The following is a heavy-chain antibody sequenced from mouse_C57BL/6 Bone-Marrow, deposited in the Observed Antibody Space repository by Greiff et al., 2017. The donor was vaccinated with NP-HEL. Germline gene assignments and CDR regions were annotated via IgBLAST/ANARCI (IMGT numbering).Heavy chain of an antibody. J-gene: IGHJ3*01. D-gene: IGHD1-1*01. Sequence: QVQLQQSGAELARPGASVKLSCKASGYTFTSYGIGWVKQRPGQGLEWIGEIYPRGGITYYNERLRGKATLTADKSSSTAYMELRSLTSEDSAVYFCARSAPYYYGSSPWFAYWGQGTLVTVSA. V-gene: IGHV1-81*01. CDR1: GYTFTSYG. CDR3: ARSAPYYYGSSPWFAY. CDR2: IYPRGGIT.